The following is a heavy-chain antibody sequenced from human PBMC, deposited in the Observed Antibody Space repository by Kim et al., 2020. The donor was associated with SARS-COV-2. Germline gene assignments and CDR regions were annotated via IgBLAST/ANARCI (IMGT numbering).Heavy chain of an antibody. D-gene: IGHD3-3*01. CDR1: GGSISSGGYY. CDR2: IYYSGST. V-gene: IGHV4-31*03. CDR3: ARLRFLEWLFLGGFDP. J-gene: IGHJ5*02. Sequence: SETLSLTCTVSGGSISSGGYYWSWIRQHPGKGLEWIGYIYYSGSTYYNPSLKSRVTISVDTSKNQFSLKLSSVTAADTAVYYCARLRFLEWLFLGGFDPWGQGTLVTVSS.